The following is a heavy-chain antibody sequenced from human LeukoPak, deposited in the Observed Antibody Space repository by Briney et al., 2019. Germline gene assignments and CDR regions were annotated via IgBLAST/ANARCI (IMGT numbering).Heavy chain of an antibody. Sequence: PGGSLRLSCAASGFTFSSYSMNWVRQAPGKGLEWVSSISSSSSYIYYADSVKGRFTISRDNSKNTLYLQMNSLRAEDTAVYYCAKLRFLEWLSHFDYWGQGTLVTVSS. CDR2: ISSSSSYI. CDR1: GFTFSSYS. CDR3: AKLRFLEWLSHFDY. J-gene: IGHJ4*02. V-gene: IGHV3-21*04. D-gene: IGHD3-3*01.